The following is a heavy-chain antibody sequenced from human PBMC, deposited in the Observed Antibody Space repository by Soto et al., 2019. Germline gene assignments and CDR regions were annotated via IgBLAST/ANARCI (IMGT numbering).Heavy chain of an antibody. D-gene: IGHD2-2*01. CDR2: INAGNGNT. J-gene: IGHJ6*02. CDR3: ARVCSSTSCPYGMDV. V-gene: IGHV1-3*01. Sequence: GASVKVSFKASGYTFTSYAMHWVRQAPGQRLEWMGWINAGNGNTKYSQKFQGRVTITRDTSASTAYMELSSLRSEDTAVYYCARVCSSTSCPYGMDVWGQGTTVTVSS. CDR1: GYTFTSYA.